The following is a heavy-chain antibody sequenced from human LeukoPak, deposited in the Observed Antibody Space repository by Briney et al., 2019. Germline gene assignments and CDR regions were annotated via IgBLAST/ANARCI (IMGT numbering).Heavy chain of an antibody. D-gene: IGHD3-22*01. CDR2: ISSSSSYI. V-gene: IGHV3-21*04. CDR1: GFTFSSYS. CDR3: ARETYYYDSSGYSKYDAFDI. J-gene: IGHJ3*02. Sequence: GGSLRLSCAASGFTFSSYSMNWVRQAPGKGLEWVSSISSSSSYIYYADSVKGRFTISRDNAKNSLYLQMNSLRAEDTALYYCARETYYYDSSGYSKYDAFDIWGQGTMVTVSS.